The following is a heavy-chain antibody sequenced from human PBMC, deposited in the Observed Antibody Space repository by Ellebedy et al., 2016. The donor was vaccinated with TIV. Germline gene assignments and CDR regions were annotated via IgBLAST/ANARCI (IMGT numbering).Heavy chain of an antibody. Sequence: SETLSLXCTVSGGSISSTNYYWAWIRQPPGKGLEWIGSIYYSGSTYYNPSLKSRVTISLDTSKNQFSLKLSSVTAADTAVYYCARDVGYYGSGSYDYWGQGTLVTVSS. J-gene: IGHJ4*02. V-gene: IGHV4-39*07. D-gene: IGHD3-10*01. CDR2: IYYSGST. CDR1: GGSISSTNYY. CDR3: ARDVGYYGSGSYDY.